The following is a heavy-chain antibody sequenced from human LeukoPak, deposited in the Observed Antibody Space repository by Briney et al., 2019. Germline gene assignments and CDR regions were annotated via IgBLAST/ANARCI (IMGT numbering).Heavy chain of an antibody. CDR1: GFTVSSNY. D-gene: IGHD1-20*01. CDR2: IYSGGST. V-gene: IGHV3-53*04. CDR3: AGGNGITGTLDY. Sequence: GESLKISCAASGFTVSSNYMSWVRQAPGKGLEWVSVIYSGGSTYYADSVKGRFTISRHNSKNTLYLQMNSLRAEDTAVYYCAGGNGITGTLDYWGQGTLVTVSS. J-gene: IGHJ4*02.